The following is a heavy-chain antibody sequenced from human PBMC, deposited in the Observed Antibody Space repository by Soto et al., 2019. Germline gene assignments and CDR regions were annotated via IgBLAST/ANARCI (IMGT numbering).Heavy chain of an antibody. J-gene: IGHJ3*02. CDR3: AKGRDSSGYLTAFDI. CDR1: GFTVSSNY. Sequence: GGSLRLSCAATGFTVSSNYMSWVRQAPGKGLEWVAVISYDGSNKYYADSVKGRFTISRDNSKNTLYLQMNSLRAEDTAVYYCAKGRDSSGYLTAFDIWGQGTMVTVSS. CDR2: ISYDGSNK. D-gene: IGHD3-22*01. V-gene: IGHV3-30*18.